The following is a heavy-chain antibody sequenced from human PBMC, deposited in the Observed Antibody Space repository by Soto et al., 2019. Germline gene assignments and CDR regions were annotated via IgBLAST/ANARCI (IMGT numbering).Heavy chain of an antibody. J-gene: IGHJ4*02. Sequence: GGSLRLSCAASGFTFSSYAMSWVRQAPGKGLEWVSAISGSGGSTYYADSVKGRFTISRDNSKNTLYLQMNSLRAEDTAVYYCAKVSGSVVPAAPGGYFDYWGQGTLVTVSS. D-gene: IGHD2-2*01. CDR3: AKVSGSVVPAAPGGYFDY. CDR2: ISGSGGST. V-gene: IGHV3-23*01. CDR1: GFTFSSYA.